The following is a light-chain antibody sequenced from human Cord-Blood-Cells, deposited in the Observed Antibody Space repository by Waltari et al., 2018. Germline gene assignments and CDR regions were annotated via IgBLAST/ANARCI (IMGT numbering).Light chain of an antibody. CDR2: DAS. CDR3: QQRSNWPRWT. J-gene: IGKJ1*01. Sequence: EIVLTQSPATLSLSPGERATLSCRASQSVSSYLAWYQQKPGQAPRLLIYDASNRATGIPARFSGSGSGTDFTLTISSLEPEDFVVYYCQQRSNWPRWTFGQGTKVEIK. V-gene: IGKV3-11*01. CDR1: QSVSSY.